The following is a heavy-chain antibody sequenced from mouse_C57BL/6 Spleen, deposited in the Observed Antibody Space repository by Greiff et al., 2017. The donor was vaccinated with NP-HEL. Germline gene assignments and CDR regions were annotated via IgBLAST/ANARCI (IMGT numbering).Heavy chain of an antibody. CDR2: ISTGGGST. D-gene: IGHD1-1*01. CDR1: GFTFSDYY. V-gene: IGHV5-12*01. Sequence: EVHLVESGGGLVQPGGSLKLSCAASGFTFSDYYMYWVRQTPEKRLEWVAYISTGGGSTYYQDTVKGRFTISRDNAKNTLYLQMSRLKSEDTAMDYCARDYYGSSPYWDVDVWGKGTTVTVSS. CDR3: ARDYYGSSPYWDVDV. J-gene: IGHJ1*03.